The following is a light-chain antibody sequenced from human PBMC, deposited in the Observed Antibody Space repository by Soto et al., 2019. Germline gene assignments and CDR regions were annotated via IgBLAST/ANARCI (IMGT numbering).Light chain of an antibody. CDR1: QSISIN. CDR3: QQRKNWQVT. V-gene: IGKV3D-15*01. J-gene: IGKJ5*01. Sequence: EIVLTQSPGTLSVSPGDRVTLSCRASQSISINLAWYQHKPGQAPRLLIHGASTRATGVPARISGSGSGTDFTLTISSLEPEDFAVYYCQQRKNWQVTFGQGTRLEIK. CDR2: GAS.